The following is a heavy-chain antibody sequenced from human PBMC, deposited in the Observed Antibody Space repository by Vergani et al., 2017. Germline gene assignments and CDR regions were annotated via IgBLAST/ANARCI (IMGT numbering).Heavy chain of an antibody. CDR2: ISWDGGST. CDR3: AKAVMTTVTYFDY. V-gene: IGHV3-43*01. Sequence: EVQLVESGGVVVQPGGSLRLSCEASGSTFAVYTMHWVRQAPGKGLEWVSLISWDGGSTYYADSVKGRFTISRDNSKNSLYLQMNSLRTEDTALYYCAKAVMTTVTYFDYWGQGTLVTVSS. J-gene: IGHJ4*02. D-gene: IGHD4-17*01. CDR1: GSTFAVYT.